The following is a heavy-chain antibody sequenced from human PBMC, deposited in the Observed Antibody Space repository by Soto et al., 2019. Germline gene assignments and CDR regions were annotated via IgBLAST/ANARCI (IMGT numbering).Heavy chain of an antibody. CDR3: ASSKGGSYFDY. V-gene: IGHV4-34*01. Sequence: SETLSLTCAVYGGSFSGYYWSWIRQPPGKGLEWIGEINQSGSTSYNPSLKSRVTISVDTSKNQFSLKLSSVTAADTAVYYCASSKGGSYFDYCGQGTLVTVSS. CDR1: GGSFSGYY. J-gene: IGHJ4*02. CDR2: INQSGST. D-gene: IGHD1-26*01.